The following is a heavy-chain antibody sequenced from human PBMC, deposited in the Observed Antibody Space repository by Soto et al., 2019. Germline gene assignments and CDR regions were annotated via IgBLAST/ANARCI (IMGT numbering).Heavy chain of an antibody. V-gene: IGHV1-46*01. CDR3: ARARSGTPYDY. CDR2: IRPTGGST. D-gene: IGHD2-15*01. Sequence: QVQLVQSGAEVQKPGASVKVSCKASGYTLPTYDMTWVRQAPGQGLEWMGIIRPTGGSTAFAKKFQGRVTMTRDTSTSTVYMELSSLRSDDTAVYYCARARSGTPYDYWGQGTLVTVSS. CDR1: GYTLPTYD. J-gene: IGHJ4*02.